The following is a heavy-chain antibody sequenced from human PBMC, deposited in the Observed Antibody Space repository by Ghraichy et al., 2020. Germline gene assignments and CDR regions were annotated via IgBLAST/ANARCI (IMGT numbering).Heavy chain of an antibody. CDR3: ARIGPATDFDY. CDR1: GGSISGYY. D-gene: IGHD2-2*01. CDR2: IYYSGST. Sequence: SETLSLTCTVSGGSISGYYWSWIRQPPGKGLEWIGYIYYSGSTNYNPSLKSRVTISVDTSKNQFSLKLSSVTAADTAVYYCARIGPATDFDYWGQGTLVTVSS. J-gene: IGHJ4*02. V-gene: IGHV4-59*01.